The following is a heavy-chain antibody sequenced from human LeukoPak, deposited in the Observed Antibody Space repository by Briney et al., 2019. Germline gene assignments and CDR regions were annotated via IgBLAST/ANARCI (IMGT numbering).Heavy chain of an antibody. CDR3: ARVMVRGVTPFDY. CDR2: ISSSSYI. Sequence: GGSLRLSCAASGFTFSSYSMNWVRQAPGKGLEWVSSISSSSYIYYADSVKGRFTISRDNAKNSLYLQMNSLRAEDTAVYYCARVMVRGVTPFDYWGQGTLVTVSS. V-gene: IGHV3-21*01. D-gene: IGHD3-10*01. CDR1: GFTFSSYS. J-gene: IGHJ4*02.